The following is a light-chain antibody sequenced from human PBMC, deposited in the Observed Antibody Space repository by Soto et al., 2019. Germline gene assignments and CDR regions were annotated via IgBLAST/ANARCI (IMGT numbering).Light chain of an antibody. CDR2: GAS. CDR3: QQYHDWYT. V-gene: IGKV3-15*01. J-gene: IGKJ2*01. CDR1: QGVNSY. Sequence: EIVLTQLPASLSVYPGEGATLSCRASQGVNSYLAWYQHKPGQAPRLLIYGASTRAADVPARFSGSGSGTDFTLTISSLQSEDSAIYYCQQYHDWYTFGLGTRLEIK.